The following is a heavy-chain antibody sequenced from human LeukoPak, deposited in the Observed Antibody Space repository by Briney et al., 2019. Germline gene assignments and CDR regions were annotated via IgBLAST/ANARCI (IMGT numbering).Heavy chain of an antibody. CDR2: IKSKTDGGTT. Sequence: GGSLRLSCAASGFTFSNAWMSWVRQAPGKGLEWVGRIKSKTDGGTTDYAAPVKGRFTISRDDSKNTLYLQMNSLKTEDTAVYYCTTDRFVVVTTGIDYWGQGTLVTVSS. D-gene: IGHD2-21*02. J-gene: IGHJ4*02. CDR1: GFTFSNAW. V-gene: IGHV3-15*01. CDR3: TTDRFVVVTTGIDY.